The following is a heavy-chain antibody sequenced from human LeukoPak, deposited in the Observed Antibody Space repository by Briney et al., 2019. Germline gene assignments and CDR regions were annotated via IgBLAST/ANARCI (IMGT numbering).Heavy chain of an antibody. V-gene: IGHV4-38-2*02. Sequence: SETLSLTCTVSGYSISSGYYWGWIRQPPGKGLEWIGSIYHSGSTYYNPSLKSRVTISVDTSKNQFSLKLSSVTAADTAVYYCASGYSYGYNYWGQGTLVTVSS. CDR2: IYHSGST. J-gene: IGHJ4*02. D-gene: IGHD5-18*01. CDR3: ASGYSYGYNY. CDR1: GYSISSGYY.